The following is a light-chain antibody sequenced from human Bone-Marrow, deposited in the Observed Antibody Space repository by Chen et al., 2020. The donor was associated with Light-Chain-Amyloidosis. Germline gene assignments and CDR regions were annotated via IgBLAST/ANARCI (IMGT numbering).Light chain of an antibody. CDR3: QSADSSGTYEVI. CDR2: RDT. CDR1: DLPTKY. J-gene: IGLJ2*01. V-gene: IGLV3-25*03. Sequence: SYELTQPPSVSVSPGXTARITXSGDDLPTKYAYWYQQKPGQAPVLVIHRDTERPSGISERFSGSSSGTTATLTISGVQAEDEADYHCQSADSSGTYEVIFGGGTKLTVL.